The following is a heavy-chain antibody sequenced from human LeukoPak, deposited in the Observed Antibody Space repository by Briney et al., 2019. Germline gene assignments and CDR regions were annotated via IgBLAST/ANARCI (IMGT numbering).Heavy chain of an antibody. Sequence: ASVNVSCKASGYTFTSYGIIWVRQAPGQGLKWMGWISAHNGKTNYAQKFQGRVTMTTDTSTNTAYMELRSLRSDDTAVYYCARERFAVAGANWVYWGQGTLVTVSS. D-gene: IGHD6-19*01. J-gene: IGHJ4*02. CDR3: ARERFAVAGANWVY. V-gene: IGHV1-18*01. CDR2: ISAHNGKT. CDR1: GYTFTSYG.